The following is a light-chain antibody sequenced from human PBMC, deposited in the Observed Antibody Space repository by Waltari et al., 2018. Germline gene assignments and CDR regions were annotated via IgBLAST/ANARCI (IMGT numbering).Light chain of an antibody. CDR1: QAISIY. J-gene: IGKJ5*01. CDR3: QQLRSYPRIT. CDR2: AAS. V-gene: IGKV1-9*01. Sequence: IQLTQSPSSLPASVADRVTITCRASQAISIYLAWYQQKPGKAPNLLIYAASTLQSGVPSRFIGSGSGTEFTLTISSLQPEDFATYYCQQLRSYPRITFGQGTRLDI.